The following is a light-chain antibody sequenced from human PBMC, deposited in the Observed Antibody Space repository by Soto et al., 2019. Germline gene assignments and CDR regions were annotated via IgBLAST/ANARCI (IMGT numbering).Light chain of an antibody. V-gene: IGLV1-40*01. Sequence: QSVLTQPPSVSGAPGQRVTISCTGSSSNIGAGYDVHWYQQLPGTAPKLLIYGNGNRPSGVPDRFSVSKSGTSASLAITGLQAEDEADYYCQSYDSSLSGSEVFGTGTKLTVL. CDR1: SSNIGAGYD. J-gene: IGLJ1*01. CDR3: QSYDSSLSGSEV. CDR2: GNG.